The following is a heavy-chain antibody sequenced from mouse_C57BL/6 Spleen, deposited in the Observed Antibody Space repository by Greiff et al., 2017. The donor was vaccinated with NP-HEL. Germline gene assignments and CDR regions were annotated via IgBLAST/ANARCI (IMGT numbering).Heavy chain of an antibody. J-gene: IGHJ4*01. CDR2: IYLGDGDT. CDR1: GYAFSSSW. V-gene: IGHV1-82*01. CDR3: ASYGYAMDY. Sequence: QVQLQQSGPELVKPGASVKISCKASGYAFSSSWMNWVKQRPGKGLEWLGRIYLGDGDTNYNGKFKGKATLTADKSSSTAYMQLSSLTSEDSAVYFCASYGYAMDYWGQGTSVTVSS. D-gene: IGHD1-1*02.